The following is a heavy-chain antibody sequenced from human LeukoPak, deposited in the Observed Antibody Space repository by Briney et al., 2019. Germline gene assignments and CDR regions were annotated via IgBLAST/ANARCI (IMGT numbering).Heavy chain of an antibody. V-gene: IGHV3-21*01. D-gene: IGHD3-3*01. CDR1: GFTFNSYS. J-gene: IGHJ1*01. CDR2: ISSSNTYV. Sequence: RGCLRLSCAASGFTFNSYSMSWVRQAPGKGLEWVSSISSSNTYVYYADSVKGRFTISRDHAKNSLYLQMNSLRAEDTALYYCARAGPYEDWGQGTLVTV. CDR3: ARAGPYED.